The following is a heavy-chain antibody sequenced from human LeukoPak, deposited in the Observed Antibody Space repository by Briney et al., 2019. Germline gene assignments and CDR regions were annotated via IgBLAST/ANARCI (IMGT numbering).Heavy chain of an antibody. CDR2: INHSGST. Sequence: SETLSLTCALSGGSFSGNYWSWIRQPPGKGLEWIGEINHSGSTNYNPSLKSRVTISLDTSKNQFSLKLSSVTAADTAVYYCAPRWVRGRRKYDWFDPWGQGTLVTVSS. J-gene: IGHJ5*02. CDR1: GGSFSGNY. D-gene: IGHD3-10*01. V-gene: IGHV4-34*01. CDR3: APRWVRGRRKYDWFDP.